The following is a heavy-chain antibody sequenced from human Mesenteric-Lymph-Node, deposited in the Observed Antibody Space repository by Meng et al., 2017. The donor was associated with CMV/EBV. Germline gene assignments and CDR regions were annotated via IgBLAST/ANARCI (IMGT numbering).Heavy chain of an antibody. CDR1: YD. V-gene: IGHV1-8*02. D-gene: IGHD3-10*01. CDR2: MNHNSGNT. J-gene: IGHJ4*02. Sequence: YDFARVRQATAQEIEWVGWMNHNSGNTGYAQQFQGRVTMTSNTSISTAYMGLRSLRSEDTAVYYCARGRRGRNYYGSGSYYNPFDHWGQGTLVTVSS. CDR3: ARGRRGRNYYGSGSYYNPFDH.